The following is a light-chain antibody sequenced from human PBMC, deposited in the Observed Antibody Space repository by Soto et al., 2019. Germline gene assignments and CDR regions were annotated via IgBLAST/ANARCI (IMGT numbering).Light chain of an antibody. CDR2: AAS. V-gene: IGKV1-39*01. Sequence: DIQMTQSPSSLSASVGDRLTIASRASQSIRTYLNWYQQKPGKAPTLLIYAASILQSGVPSRFSGSRSGPDFTLTISSLQPEDFATYYCQQSYSSPPTFGQGTKVDI. CDR3: QQSYSSPPT. J-gene: IGKJ1*01. CDR1: QSIRTY.